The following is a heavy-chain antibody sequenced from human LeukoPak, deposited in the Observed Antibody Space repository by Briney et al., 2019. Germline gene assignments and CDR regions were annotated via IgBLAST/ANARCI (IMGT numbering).Heavy chain of an antibody. Sequence: ASVKVSCKASGGTFSSYAISWVRQAPGQGLEWMGRIIPILGIANYAQKFQGRVTITADKSTSTAYMELSSLRSEGTAVYYCATIVGATHLTDYWGQGTLVTVSS. CDR2: IIPILGIA. CDR3: ATIVGATHLTDY. CDR1: GGTFSSYA. J-gene: IGHJ4*02. V-gene: IGHV1-69*04. D-gene: IGHD1-26*01.